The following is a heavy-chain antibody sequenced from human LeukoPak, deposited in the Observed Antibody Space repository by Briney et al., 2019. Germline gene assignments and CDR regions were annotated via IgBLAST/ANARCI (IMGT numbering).Heavy chain of an antibody. CDR1: GYTFAKYA. V-gene: IGHV1-3*01. J-gene: IGHJ6*02. Sequence: ASVKVSCKASGYTFAKYAIHWVRQAPGQRLEWMGWINAGNGNTRYSQKFQGGVTITRDTSASTAYMELSSLRSEDTAVYYCARSILVVPVASHYNYGVDVWGQGPTVTVSS. D-gene: IGHD2-2*01. CDR2: INAGNGNT. CDR3: ARSILVVPVASHYNYGVDV.